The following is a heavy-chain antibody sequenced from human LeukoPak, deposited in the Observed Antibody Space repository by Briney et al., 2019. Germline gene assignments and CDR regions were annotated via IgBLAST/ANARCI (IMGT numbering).Heavy chain of an antibody. CDR3: ARGHPYNCGSNYMDV. CDR2: VTNNGDTT. V-gene: IGHV3-64*01. D-gene: IGHD3-10*01. Sequence: PGGSLRLSCEASVFNFSAYAMHWVRQAPGKGLEYVSVVTNNGDTTYYANSVKGRFTISRDNSKSTLFLQMDSLRGEDMGVYYCARGHPYNCGSNYMDVWGSGTTVTVS. CDR1: VFNFSAYA. J-gene: IGHJ6*03.